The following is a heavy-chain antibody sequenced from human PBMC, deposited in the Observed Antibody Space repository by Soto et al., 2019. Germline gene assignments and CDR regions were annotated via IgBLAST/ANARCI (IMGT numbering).Heavy chain of an antibody. CDR3: ARLYCRTASCSVTSFDP. CDR1: GGSISSDNW. CDR2: IYHRGNT. J-gene: IGHJ5*02. Sequence: QVQLQESGPGLVKPSGTLSLTCAVSGGSISSDNWWSWVRQPPGKGLEWIGEIYHRGNTNDNPSLESRVTMSVDRSNNQFSLKLSSVTAADTAVYYCARLYCRTASCSVTSFDPWGQVTLVTVSS. D-gene: IGHD2-2*01. V-gene: IGHV4-4*02.